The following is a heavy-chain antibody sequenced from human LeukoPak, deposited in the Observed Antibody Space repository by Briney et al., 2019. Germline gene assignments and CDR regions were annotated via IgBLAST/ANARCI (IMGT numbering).Heavy chain of an antibody. J-gene: IGHJ5*02. Sequence: GGSLRLSCAASGFTFSSYAMSWVRQAPGKGLEWVSAISGSGGSTYYADSVKGRFTISRDNSKNTLYLQMNSPRAEDTAVYYCARGLVSGDYRTWGQGALVTVSS. V-gene: IGHV3-23*01. CDR1: GFTFSSYA. D-gene: IGHD4-17*01. CDR2: ISGSGGST. CDR3: ARGLVSGDYRT.